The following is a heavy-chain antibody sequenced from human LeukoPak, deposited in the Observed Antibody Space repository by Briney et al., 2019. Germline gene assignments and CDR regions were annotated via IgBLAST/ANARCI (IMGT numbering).Heavy chain of an antibody. CDR3: ARVEYSGNGNLY. V-gene: IGHV3-7*03. J-gene: IGHJ4*02. Sequence: GGSLRLSCAGSGLTFINYWMTWVRQVPGKGLEWVANIHRDGSGKYYLPSVRGRFTISKDDAKDSLYLQMDSLRPEDTAIYYCARVEYSGNGNLYWGQGTLVTVSP. D-gene: IGHD1-26*01. CDR2: IHRDGSGK. CDR1: GLTFINYW.